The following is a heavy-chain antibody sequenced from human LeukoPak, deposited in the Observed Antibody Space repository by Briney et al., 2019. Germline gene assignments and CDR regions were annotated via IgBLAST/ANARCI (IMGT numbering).Heavy chain of an antibody. D-gene: IGHD5-18*01. J-gene: IGHJ4*02. Sequence: SETLSLTCTVSGGSISSGDYYWSWIRQPAGKGLEWIGRIYTSGSTNYNPSLKSRVTISVDTSKNQFSLKLSSVTAADTAVYYCAREYTVMVTFGFGKFDYWGQGTLVTVSS. V-gene: IGHV4-61*02. CDR1: GGSISSGDYY. CDR2: IYTSGST. CDR3: AREYTVMVTFGFGKFDY.